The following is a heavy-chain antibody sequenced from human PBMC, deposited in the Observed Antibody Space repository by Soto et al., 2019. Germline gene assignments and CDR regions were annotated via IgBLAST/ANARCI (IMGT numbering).Heavy chain of an antibody. J-gene: IGHJ4*02. CDR1: GFTFSSYG. CDR3: ASGQSGSYPPFAY. CDR2: IWYDGRSQ. V-gene: IGHV3-33*01. D-gene: IGHD1-26*01. Sequence: QPXGSLRLSCSASGFTFSSYGMHWVRQAPDKGLEWVALIWYDGRSQYYADSVKGRFTISRDNSKNTLYLQMNSLRAEDTAVYCCASGQSGSYPPFAYWGQRTLVTVSS.